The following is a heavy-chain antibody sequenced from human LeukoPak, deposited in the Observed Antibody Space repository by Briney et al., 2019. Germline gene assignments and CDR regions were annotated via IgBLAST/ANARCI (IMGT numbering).Heavy chain of an antibody. CDR2: INHSGST. CDR1: GGSIGTYY. CDR3: ARHLGCSSTSCYNVRFDP. D-gene: IGHD2-2*02. Sequence: PSETLSLTCSVSGGSIGTYYWTWIRQPPGKGLEWDGEINHSGSTNYNPSLKSRVAISLDTSKNHFSLKLSSVTAADTAVYYCARHLGCSSTSCYNVRFDPWGQGTLVTVSS. J-gene: IGHJ5*02. V-gene: IGHV4-34*01.